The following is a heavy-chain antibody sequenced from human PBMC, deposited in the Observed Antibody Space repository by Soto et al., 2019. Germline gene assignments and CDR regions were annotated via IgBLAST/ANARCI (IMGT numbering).Heavy chain of an antibody. D-gene: IGHD2-2*01. CDR3: STTKGAVVRSHYFFDY. J-gene: IGHJ4*02. V-gene: IGHV3-74*01. Sequence: EVRLEESGGGLVQPGGSLRLSCAASGFTFDRDWMYWVRQAPGKGLVWVSRVNSDGSITTYADSVKGRFTISRDNAKNTLSLQMNSRRLEDTAVYYCSTTKGAVVRSHYFFDYWGQGALVTVSS. CDR1: GFTFDRDW. CDR2: VNSDGSIT.